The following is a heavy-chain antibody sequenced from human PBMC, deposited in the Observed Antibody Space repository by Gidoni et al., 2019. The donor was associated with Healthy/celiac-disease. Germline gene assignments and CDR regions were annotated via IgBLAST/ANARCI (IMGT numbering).Heavy chain of an antibody. Sequence: QVQLVESGGGGVQPGRSLRLSWSASGFTFSSYAMHWVRQAPGKGLEWVAVISYDGSNKYYADSVKGRFTISRDNSKNTLYLQMNSLRAEDTAVYYCARDLRRNPDNWFDPWGQGTLVTVSS. V-gene: IGHV3-30-3*01. D-gene: IGHD1-1*01. J-gene: IGHJ5*02. CDR1: GFTFSSYA. CDR3: ARDLRRNPDNWFDP. CDR2: ISYDGSNK.